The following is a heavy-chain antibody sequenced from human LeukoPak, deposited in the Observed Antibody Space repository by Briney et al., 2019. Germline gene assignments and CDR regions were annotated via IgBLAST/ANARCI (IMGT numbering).Heavy chain of an antibody. CDR2: IYTSGST. CDR1: GGSISSGSYY. CDR3: ARDPATYDFWSGYWDV. J-gene: IGHJ6*04. D-gene: IGHD3-3*01. Sequence: PSETLSLTCTVSGGSISSGSYYWRWIRQPAGKGLEWIGRIYTSGSTNYNPSLKSRVTISVDTSKNQFSLKLSSVTAADTGVYYCARDPATYDFWSGYWDVWGKGTTVTVSS. V-gene: IGHV4-61*02.